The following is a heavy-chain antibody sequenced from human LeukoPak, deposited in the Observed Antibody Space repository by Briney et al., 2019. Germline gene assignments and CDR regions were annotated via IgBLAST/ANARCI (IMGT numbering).Heavy chain of an antibody. V-gene: IGHV4-39*01. D-gene: IGHD6-19*01. Sequence: PSETLSLTCTVSGGSISSSSYYWGWIRQPPGKGLEWIGSIYYSGSTYYNPSLKSRVTISVDTSKNQFSLKLSSVTAADTAAYYCARHLGAGTAPWFDPWGQGTLVTVSS. CDR1: GGSISSSSYY. CDR3: ARHLGAGTAPWFDP. J-gene: IGHJ5*02. CDR2: IYYSGST.